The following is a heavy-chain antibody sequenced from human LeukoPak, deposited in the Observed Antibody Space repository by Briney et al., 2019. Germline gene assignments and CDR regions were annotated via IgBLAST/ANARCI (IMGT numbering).Heavy chain of an antibody. CDR1: GYTFTGYY. Sequence: ASVKVSCKASGYTFTGYYMHWVRQAPGQGLEWMGWINPNSGGTNYAQKFQGRVTMTRDTSISTAYMELSRLRSDDTAVYYCARVFTTGTTPEFDPWGQGTLVTVSS. D-gene: IGHD1-1*01. V-gene: IGHV1-2*02. CDR3: ARVFTTGTTPEFDP. CDR2: INPNSGGT. J-gene: IGHJ5*02.